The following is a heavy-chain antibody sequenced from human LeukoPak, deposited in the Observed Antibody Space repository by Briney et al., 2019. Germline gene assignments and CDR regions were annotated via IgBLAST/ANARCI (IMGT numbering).Heavy chain of an antibody. CDR2: IYYSGST. J-gene: IGHJ4*02. CDR3: ARAGRFGVVIVDY. Sequence: SETLSLTCTVSGGSISSYYWSRIRQPPGKGLEWIGYIYYSGSTNYNPSLKSRVTISVDTSKNQFSLKLSSVTAADTAVYYCARAGRFGVVIVDYWGQGTLVTVSS. CDR1: GGSISSYY. V-gene: IGHV4-59*01. D-gene: IGHD3-3*01.